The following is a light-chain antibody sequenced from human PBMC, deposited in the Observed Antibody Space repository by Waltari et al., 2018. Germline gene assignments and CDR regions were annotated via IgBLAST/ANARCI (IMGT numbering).Light chain of an antibody. CDR1: SSDVGGYNY. J-gene: IGLJ2*01. CDR2: VVC. Sequence: HSALTQPASVSGSPGQSITISCTGTSSDVGGYNYVSWYQQHPGKAPKLMIFVVCYRPSGISNRFSGSKSGNTASLTISGLQAEDEADYYCSSYISSDTLELFGGGTSLTVL. V-gene: IGLV2-14*03. CDR3: SSYISSDTLEL.